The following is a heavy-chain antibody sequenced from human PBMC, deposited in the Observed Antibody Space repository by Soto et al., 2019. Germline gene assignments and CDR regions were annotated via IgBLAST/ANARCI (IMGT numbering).Heavy chain of an antibody. D-gene: IGHD2-15*01. V-gene: IGHV3-9*01. CDR1: GLTYDDYA. Sequence: PGGSLRPSCAASGLTYDDYAIRCVRQSPCKCLEWFSCISWNSGSIGYADSVKGRFTISRDNAKNSLYLQMNSLRAEDTALYYCAKGGGYCSGGSCYPGATLDYYYGMDVWGQGTTVTVS. CDR2: ISWNSGSI. CDR3: AKGGGYCSGGSCYPGATLDYYYGMDV. J-gene: IGHJ6*02.